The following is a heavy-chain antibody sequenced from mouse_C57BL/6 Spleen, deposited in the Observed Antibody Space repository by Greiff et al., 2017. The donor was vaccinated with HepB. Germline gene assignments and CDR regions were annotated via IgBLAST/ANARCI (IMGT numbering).Heavy chain of an antibody. CDR1: GFTFSDYG. Sequence: EVKLMESGGGLVKPGGSLKLSCAASGFTFSDYGMHWVRQAPEKGLEWVAYISSGSSTIYYADTVKGRFTISRDNAKNTLFLQMTSLRSEDTAMYYCAGGVYGSSYWYVDVWGTGTTVTVAS. J-gene: IGHJ1*03. CDR2: ISSGSSTI. V-gene: IGHV5-17*01. CDR3: AGGVYGSSYWYVDV. D-gene: IGHD1-1*01.